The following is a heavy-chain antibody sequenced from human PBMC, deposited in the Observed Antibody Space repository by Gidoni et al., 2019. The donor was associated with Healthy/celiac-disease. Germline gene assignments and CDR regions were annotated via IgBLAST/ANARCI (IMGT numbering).Heavy chain of an antibody. Sequence: ITLNESGPTLVKPTQTLTLTCTFSGFSLSTSGVGVGWIRQPPGKALEWLALIYWDDDKRYSPSLKSRLTITKDTSKNQVVRTMTNMDPVDTATYYCAHTAPEHNDFWSGYQLHNWFDPWGQGTLVTVSS. CDR2: IYWDDDK. V-gene: IGHV2-5*02. J-gene: IGHJ5*02. CDR1: GFSLSTSGVG. D-gene: IGHD3-3*01. CDR3: AHTAPEHNDFWSGYQLHNWFDP.